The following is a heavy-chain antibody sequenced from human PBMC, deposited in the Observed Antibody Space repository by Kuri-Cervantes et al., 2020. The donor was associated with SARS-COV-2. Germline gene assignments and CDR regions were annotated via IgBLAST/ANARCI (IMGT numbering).Heavy chain of an antibody. CDR1: GGSISSYY. D-gene: IGHD3-22*01. V-gene: IGHV4-4*07. CDR3: ARAQDYYDSSGSITLLDY. J-gene: IGHJ4*02. Sequence: SETLSLTCTVSGGSISSYYWSWIRQPAGEGLEWIGRIYTSGSTNYNPSLKSRVTMSVDTSKNQFSLKLSSVTAADTAVYYCARAQDYYDSSGSITLLDYWGQGTLVTVSS. CDR2: IYTSGST.